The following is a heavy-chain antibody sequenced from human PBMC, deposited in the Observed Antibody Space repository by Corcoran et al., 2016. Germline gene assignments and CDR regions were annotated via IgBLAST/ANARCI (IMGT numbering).Heavy chain of an antibody. Sequence: QVQLQQWGAGLLKPSETLSLTCAVYGGSFSGYYWTWIRQPPGKGLEWIGEITHSGSTNYNPSLKSRVTISLDTSKNQFSLKLSSVTAADTAGYYCAGGQGAGPGWDYYEGSGDWYWGQGTLVTVSS. J-gene: IGHJ4*02. V-gene: IGHV4-34*01. D-gene: IGHD3-22*01. CDR1: GGSFSGYY. CDR3: AGGQGAGPGWDYYEGSGDWY. CDR2: ITHSGST.